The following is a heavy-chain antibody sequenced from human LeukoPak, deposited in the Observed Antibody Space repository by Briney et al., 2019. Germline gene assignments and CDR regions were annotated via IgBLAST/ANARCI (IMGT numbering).Heavy chain of an antibody. Sequence: ASVKVSCKASGYTFTSYAISWVRQAPGQGLEWMGWISAYTGNTNYAQKLQGRVTMTTDTSTSTAYMELRSLRSDDTAVYYRARDRDSSSWYSSENWFDPWGQGTLVTVSS. CDR3: ARDRDSSSWYSSENWFDP. CDR2: ISAYTGNT. J-gene: IGHJ5*02. D-gene: IGHD6-13*01. CDR1: GYTFTSYA. V-gene: IGHV1-18*01.